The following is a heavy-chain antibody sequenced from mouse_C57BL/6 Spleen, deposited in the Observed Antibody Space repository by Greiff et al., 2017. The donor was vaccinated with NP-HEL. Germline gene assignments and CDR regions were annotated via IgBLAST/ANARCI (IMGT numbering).Heavy chain of an antibody. V-gene: IGHV8-8*01. J-gene: IGHJ1*03. CDR3: ARTRDYYSNLWYFDV. CDR2: IWWDDDK. CDR1: GFSLSTFGMG. D-gene: IGHD2-5*01. Sequence: VKLQESGPGILQPSQTLSLTCSFSGFSLSTFGMGVGWIRQPSGKGLEWLAHIWWDDDKYYNPALKSRLTISKDTSKNQVFLKIAKVDTADTATYYGARTRDYYSNLWYFDVWGTGTTVTVSS.